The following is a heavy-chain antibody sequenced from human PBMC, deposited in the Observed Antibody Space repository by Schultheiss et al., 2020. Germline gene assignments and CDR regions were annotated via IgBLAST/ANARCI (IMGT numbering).Heavy chain of an antibody. V-gene: IGHV5-51*01. J-gene: IGHJ4*02. D-gene: IGHD6-19*01. CDR2: IYPGDSDT. CDR3: ARIYSSGWYLTDY. Sequence: GSLRLSCKDSGYSFTNYWIGWVRQMPGKGLEWMAIIYPGDSDTRYSPSFQGQVTISADESISTAYLQWSSLKASDTAMYYCARIYSSGWYLTDYWGQGTLVTVSS. CDR1: GYSFTNYW.